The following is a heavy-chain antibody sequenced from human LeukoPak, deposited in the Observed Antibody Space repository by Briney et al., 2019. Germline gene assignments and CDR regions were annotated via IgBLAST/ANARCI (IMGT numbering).Heavy chain of an antibody. V-gene: IGHV3-15*01. CDR3: TTRQYCSSTSCYRRAFDI. CDR1: GFTFSNAW. Sequence: GGSLRLSCAASGFTFSNAWMSWVRQAPGKGLVWVGRIKSKTDGGTTDYAAPVKGRFTISRDDSKNTLYLQMNSLKTEDTAVYYCTTRQYCSSTSCYRRAFDIWGQGTMVTVSS. J-gene: IGHJ3*02. CDR2: IKSKTDGGTT. D-gene: IGHD2-2*01.